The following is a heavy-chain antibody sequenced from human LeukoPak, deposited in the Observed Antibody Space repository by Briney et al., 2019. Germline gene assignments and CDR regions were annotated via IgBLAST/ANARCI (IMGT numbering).Heavy chain of an antibody. J-gene: IGHJ6*02. CDR3: ARGSRSADVLLWFGDLSRGPLYV. CDR2: MNPNSGNT. D-gene: IGHD3-10*01. V-gene: IGHV1-8*01. CDR1: GYTFTSYD. Sequence: GALVKVSCKASGYTFTSYDINWVRQATGQGLEWMGWMNPNSGNTGYAQKFQGRVTMTRNTSISTAYMELSSLRSEDTAVYYCARGSRSADVLLWFGDLSRGPLYVWGQGTTVTVSS.